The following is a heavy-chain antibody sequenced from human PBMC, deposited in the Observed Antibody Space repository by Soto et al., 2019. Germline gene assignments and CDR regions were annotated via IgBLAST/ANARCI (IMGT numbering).Heavy chain of an antibody. CDR3: ARGTSSSPWY. V-gene: IGHV4-34*01. CDR1: GGSFSGYY. D-gene: IGHD6-6*01. CDR2: INHSGST. J-gene: IGHJ4*02. Sequence: QVQLQRWGAGLLKPSETLSLTCAVYGGSFSGYYWSWIRQPPGKGLEWIGEINHSGSTNYNPSLKSRVTISVDTSKNQFSLKLSSVTAADTAVYYCARGTSSSPWYWGQGTLVTVSS.